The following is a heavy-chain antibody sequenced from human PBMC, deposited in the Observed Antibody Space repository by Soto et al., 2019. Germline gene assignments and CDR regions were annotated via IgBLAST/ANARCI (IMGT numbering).Heavy chain of an antibody. V-gene: IGHV3-66*01. Sequence: EVQLVESGGGLVQPGGSLRLSCAASGFTVSSNYMSWVRQAPGKGLEWVSVIYIGGSTYYADSVKGRFTISRDNSKNTLYLQMNSLSDEDTAVYYCARDGLRFLGMDVWGQVTTVTVSS. CDR1: GFTVSSNY. CDR3: ARDGLRFLGMDV. D-gene: IGHD3-3*01. CDR2: IYIGGST. J-gene: IGHJ6*02.